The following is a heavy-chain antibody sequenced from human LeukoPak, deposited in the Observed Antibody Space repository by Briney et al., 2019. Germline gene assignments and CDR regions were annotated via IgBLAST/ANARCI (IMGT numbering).Heavy chain of an antibody. D-gene: IGHD4-17*01. CDR1: GLTFSNYW. CDR2: IKQDGSEK. Sequence: PGGSLRLSCAASGLTFSNYWMSWVRQAPGKGLEWVANIKQDGSEKYYVDSVKGRFTISRDNAKNSLYLQMNSLRAVDTAVYYCARQGYGDYYFQHWGQGTLVTVSS. V-gene: IGHV3-7*01. CDR3: ARQGYGDYYFQH. J-gene: IGHJ1*01.